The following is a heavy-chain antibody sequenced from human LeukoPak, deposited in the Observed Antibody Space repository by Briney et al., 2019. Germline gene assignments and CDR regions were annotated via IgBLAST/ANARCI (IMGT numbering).Heavy chain of an antibody. CDR1: GFTFDDYA. J-gene: IGHJ4*02. Sequence: GGSLRLSCAASGFTFDDYAMHWVRQAPGKGLEWVSGISWNSGSIGYADSVKGRFTISRDNSKNTLYLQMNSLRAEDTAVYYCAKDAGIHYYDSSGYLDYWGQGTLVTVSS. D-gene: IGHD3-22*01. CDR3: AKDAGIHYYDSSGYLDY. V-gene: IGHV3-9*01. CDR2: ISWNSGSI.